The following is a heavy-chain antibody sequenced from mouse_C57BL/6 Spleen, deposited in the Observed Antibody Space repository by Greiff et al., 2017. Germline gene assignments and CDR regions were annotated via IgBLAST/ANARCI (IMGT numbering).Heavy chain of an antibody. CDR1: GYTFTSYW. V-gene: IGHV1-72*01. Sequence: QVQLQQPGAELVKPGASVKLSCKASGYTFTSYWMHWVKQRPGRGLEWIGRIDPNSGGTKYNEKFKSKATLTVDKPSITAYMQLSSLTSEDTAVYYCAPKGYDGYYFEYWGQGTTLTVSS. CDR2: IDPNSGGT. J-gene: IGHJ2*01. CDR3: APKGYDGYYFEY. D-gene: IGHD2-3*01.